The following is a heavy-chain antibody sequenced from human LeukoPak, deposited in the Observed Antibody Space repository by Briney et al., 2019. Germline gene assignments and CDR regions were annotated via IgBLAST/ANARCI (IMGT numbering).Heavy chain of an antibody. V-gene: IGHV3-21*01. Sequence: GGSLRLSCAASGFTFSSYSMNWVRQAPGKGLEWVSSISSSSSYIYYADSVKGRFTISRDNAKNSLYLQMNSMRAEDTAVYYCARGVRAAAGIFDYWGQGTLVTVSS. CDR2: ISSSSSYI. J-gene: IGHJ4*02. CDR1: GFTFSSYS. D-gene: IGHD6-13*01. CDR3: ARGVRAAAGIFDY.